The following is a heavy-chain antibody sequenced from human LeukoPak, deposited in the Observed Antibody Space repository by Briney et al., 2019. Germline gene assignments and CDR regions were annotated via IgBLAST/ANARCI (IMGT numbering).Heavy chain of an antibody. CDR2: INAGNGNT. CDR1: GYTFTSYA. V-gene: IGHV1-3*01. Sequence: ASVKVSCKASGYTFTSYAMHWVRQAPGQRLEWMGWINAGNGNTKYLQKFQGRVTITRDTSASTAYMELSSLRSEDTAVYYCATQDIVVVPAAPFNYYYYGMDVWGKGTTVTVSS. D-gene: IGHD2-2*01. J-gene: IGHJ6*04. CDR3: ATQDIVVVPAAPFNYYYYGMDV.